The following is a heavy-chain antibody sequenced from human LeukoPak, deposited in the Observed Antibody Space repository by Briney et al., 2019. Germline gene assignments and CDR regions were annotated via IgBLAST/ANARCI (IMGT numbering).Heavy chain of an antibody. CDR2: IYYSGST. CDR1: GGSISSYY. D-gene: IGHD4-17*01. J-gene: IGHJ4*02. V-gene: IGHV4-59*08. CDR3: ARLQDYGLDY. Sequence: SETLSLTCTVSGGSISSYYWSWIRQPPGKGLEWIGYIYYSGSTNYNPSPKSRVTISVDTSKNQFSLKLSSVTAADTAVYYCARLQDYGLDYWGQGTLVTVSS.